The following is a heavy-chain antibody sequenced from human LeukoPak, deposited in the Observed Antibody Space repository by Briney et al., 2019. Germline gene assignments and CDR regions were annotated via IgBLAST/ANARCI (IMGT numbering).Heavy chain of an antibody. Sequence: SETLSLTCTVSGYSISSGYYWGWIRQPPGKGLEWIGSIYYSGTTYYNPSLRSRVTISVDTSKNEFSLKLSSVTAADTAVYHCARTSTSGWDFDYWGQGTLVTVSS. J-gene: IGHJ4*02. CDR1: GYSISSGYY. D-gene: IGHD6-19*01. CDR3: ARTSTSGWDFDY. CDR2: IYYSGTT. V-gene: IGHV4-38-2*02.